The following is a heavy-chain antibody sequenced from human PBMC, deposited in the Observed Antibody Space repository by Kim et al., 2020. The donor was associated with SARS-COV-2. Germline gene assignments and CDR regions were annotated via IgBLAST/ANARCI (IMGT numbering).Heavy chain of an antibody. CDR3: AKAISRNWYFDL. CDR1: GFTFSSYG. D-gene: IGHD6-13*01. J-gene: IGHJ2*01. CDR2: ISYDGSNK. V-gene: IGHV3-30*18. Sequence: GGSLRLSCAASGFTFSSYGMHWVRQAPGKGLEWVAVISYDGSNKYYADSVKGRFTISRDNSKNTLYLQMNSLRAEDTAVYYCAKAISRNWYFDLWGRGTLVTVSS.